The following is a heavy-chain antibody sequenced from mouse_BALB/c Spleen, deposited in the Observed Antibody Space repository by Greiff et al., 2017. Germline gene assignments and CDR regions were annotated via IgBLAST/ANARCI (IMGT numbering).Heavy chain of an antibody. V-gene: IGHV2-6-7*01. Sequence: VKLMESGPGLVAPSQSLSITCTVSGFSLTSYGVHWVRQPPGKGLEWLGMIWGDGSTDYNSALKSRLSISKDNSKSQVFLKMNSLQTDDTARYYCARVYGSSYYYAMDYWGQGTSVTVSA. D-gene: IGHD1-1*01. J-gene: IGHJ4*01. CDR1: GFSLTSYG. CDR3: ARVYGSSYYYAMDY. CDR2: IWGDGST.